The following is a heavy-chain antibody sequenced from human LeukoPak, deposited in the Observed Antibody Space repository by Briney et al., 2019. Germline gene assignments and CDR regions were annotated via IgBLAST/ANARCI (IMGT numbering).Heavy chain of an antibody. J-gene: IGHJ3*02. CDR1: GFTFDDYG. CDR3: ARVGRANDAFDI. CDR2: INWNGGST. V-gene: IGHV3-20*01. Sequence: GGSLRLSCAASGFTFDDYGMSWVRQAPGKGLEWVSGINWNGGSTGYADSVKGRFTISRDNAKNSLYLQMNSLRAEDTALYHCARVGRANDAFDIWGQGTMVTVSS.